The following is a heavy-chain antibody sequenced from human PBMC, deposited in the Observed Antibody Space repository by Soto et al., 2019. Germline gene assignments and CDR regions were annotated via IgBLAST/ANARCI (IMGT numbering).Heavy chain of an antibody. CDR3: ASPLLTPFDY. CDR2: INSDGSST. CDR1: GFTFSTYW. Sequence: PGGSLRLSCAASGFTFSTYWMHWVRQAPGKGLVWVSRINSDGSSTSYADSVKGRFTISRDNAKNTLYLQMNSLRAEDPAAYYCASPLLTPFDYWGQGTLVTVSS. J-gene: IGHJ4*02. V-gene: IGHV3-74*01. D-gene: IGHD7-27*01.